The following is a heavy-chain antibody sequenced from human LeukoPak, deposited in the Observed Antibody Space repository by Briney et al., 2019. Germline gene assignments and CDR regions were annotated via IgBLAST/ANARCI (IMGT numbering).Heavy chain of an antibody. CDR2: ISYDGTNK. CDR3: PNYGDYQYFDY. Sequence: GSSLRLSCAVSGFPLIHYGMHWVREAPAKGREGVAVISYDGTNKYYADSVKGRFTISRENSKHTLYLQMNSRETDDPAVYYGPNYGDYQYFDYWGQGTPVTVSS. V-gene: IGHV3-30*03. CDR1: GFPLIHYG. D-gene: IGHD4-17*01. J-gene: IGHJ4*02.